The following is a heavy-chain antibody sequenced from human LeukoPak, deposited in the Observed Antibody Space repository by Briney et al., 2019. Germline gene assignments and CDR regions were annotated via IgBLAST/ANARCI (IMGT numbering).Heavy chain of an antibody. J-gene: IGHJ4*02. V-gene: IGHV3-23*01. Sequence: GGSLRLSCAASGFTFSSYAMSWVRQAPGKGLEWVSAISGSGGSTYCADSVKGRFTISRDNSKNTLYLQMNSLRAEDTAVYYCAKGGPVGYCSGGSCYRSPFDYWGQGTLVTVSS. CDR1: GFTFSSYA. CDR2: ISGSGGST. CDR3: AKGGPVGYCSGGSCYRSPFDY. D-gene: IGHD2-15*01.